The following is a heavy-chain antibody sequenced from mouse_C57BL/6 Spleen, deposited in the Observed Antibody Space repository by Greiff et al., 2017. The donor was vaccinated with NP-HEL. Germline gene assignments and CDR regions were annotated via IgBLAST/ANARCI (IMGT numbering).Heavy chain of an antibody. J-gene: IGHJ4*01. CDR2: ISDGGSYT. Sequence: EVQLVESGGGLVKPGGSLKLSCAASGFTFSSYAMSWVRQTPEKRLEWVATISDGGSYTYYPDNVKGRFTISRDNAKNNLYLQMSHLKSEDTAMYYCARDRVMGRERYYAMDYWGQGTSVTVSS. CDR1: GFTFSSYA. V-gene: IGHV5-4*01. CDR3: ARDRVMGRERYYAMDY. D-gene: IGHD4-1*01.